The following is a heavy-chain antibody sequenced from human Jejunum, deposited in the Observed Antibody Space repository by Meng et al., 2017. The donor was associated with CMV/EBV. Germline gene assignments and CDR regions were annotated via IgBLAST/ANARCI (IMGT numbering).Heavy chain of an antibody. CDR3: AKDATSGNGIFDPFDL. CDR2: IHGGGGGA. V-gene: IGHV3-23*01. CDR1: CTMSNYA. D-gene: IGHD2/OR15-2a*01. J-gene: IGHJ3*01. Sequence: CTMSNYAMTGVRQAPGKGLEWVSSIHGGGGGAFYADSVKGRFTMSRDDFKNILYLQMNNLRVEDAALYYCAKDATSGNGIFDPFDLWGQGTMVTVSS.